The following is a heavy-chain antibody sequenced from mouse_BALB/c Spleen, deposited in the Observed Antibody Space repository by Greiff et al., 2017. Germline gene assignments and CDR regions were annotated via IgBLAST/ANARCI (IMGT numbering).Heavy chain of an antibody. D-gene: IGHD4-1*01. CDR3: ARPNWGGFAY. Sequence: VKLMESGPGLVAPSQSLSITCTVSGFSLTSYGVHWVRQPPGKGLEWLGVIWAGGSTNYNSALMSRLSISKDNSKSQVFLKMNSLQTDDTAMYYCARPNWGGFAYWGQGTLVTVSA. CDR1: GFSLTSYG. CDR2: IWAGGST. V-gene: IGHV2-9*02. J-gene: IGHJ3*01.